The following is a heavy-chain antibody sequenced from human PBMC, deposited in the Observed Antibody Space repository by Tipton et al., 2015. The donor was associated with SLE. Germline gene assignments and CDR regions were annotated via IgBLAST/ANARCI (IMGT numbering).Heavy chain of an antibody. CDR1: GGSISSGSFS. D-gene: IGHD1-26*01. CDR3: ARERVGAIDPPYFDY. J-gene: IGHJ4*02. Sequence: TLSLTCAVSGGSISSGSFSWSWIRQPPGKGLEWIGYVHQNGFTYSTPSLRSRVTISMDKSNNQFSLKLTSVTAADTAVYYCARERVGAIDPPYFDYWGQGTQVTVSS. V-gene: IGHV4-30-2*01. CDR2: VHQNGFT.